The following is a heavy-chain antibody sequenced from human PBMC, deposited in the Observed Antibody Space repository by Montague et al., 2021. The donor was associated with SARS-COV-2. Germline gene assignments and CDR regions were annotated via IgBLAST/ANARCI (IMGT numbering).Heavy chain of an antibody. D-gene: IGHD3-9*01. Sequence: TLSLTCTVSGGSLPRGSYYWGWIRQAAETFLEWIGRISTSGNTKYTPTLKSRVTISVDTSQPPLSLKMYSVTAADTAVYYCARDTRPNFAYYDILAGDYYYYGIDVWGQGTTVTVSS. CDR1: GGSLPRGSYY. CDR3: ARDTRPNFAYYDILAGDYYYYGIDV. CDR2: ISTSGNT. J-gene: IGHJ6*02. V-gene: IGHV4-61*02.